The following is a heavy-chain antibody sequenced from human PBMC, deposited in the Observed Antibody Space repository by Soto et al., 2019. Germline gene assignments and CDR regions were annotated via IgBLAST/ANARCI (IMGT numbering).Heavy chain of an antibody. D-gene: IGHD3-3*01. Sequence: SETLSLTCAVYGGSFSGYYWSWIRQPPGKGLEWIGEINHSGSTNYNPSLKSRVTISVDTSKNQFSLKLSSVTAADTAVYYCARGKTVLRFLEWLSPGGHWFDPWGQGTLVTSPQ. CDR3: ARGKTVLRFLEWLSPGGHWFDP. V-gene: IGHV4-34*01. CDR1: GGSFSGYY. J-gene: IGHJ5*02. CDR2: INHSGST.